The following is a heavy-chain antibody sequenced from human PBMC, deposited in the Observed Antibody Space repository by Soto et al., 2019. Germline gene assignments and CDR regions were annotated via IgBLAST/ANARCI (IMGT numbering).Heavy chain of an antibody. D-gene: IGHD6-6*01. J-gene: IGHJ4*02. V-gene: IGHV4-34*01. Sequence: SETLSLTCAVYGGSFSGYYWSWIRQPPGKGLEWIGEVNHSGSTNYNPSLKSRVTISVDTSKNQFSLKLSSVTAADTAVYYCARIAARPQDYWGQGTLVTVSS. CDR1: GGSFSGYY. CDR3: ARIAARPQDY. CDR2: VNHSGST.